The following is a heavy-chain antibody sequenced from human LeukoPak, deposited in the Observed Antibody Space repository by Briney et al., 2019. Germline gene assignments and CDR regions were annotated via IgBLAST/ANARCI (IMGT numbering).Heavy chain of an antibody. V-gene: IGHV4-34*01. Sequence: PSETLSLTCAVYGGSFSGYYWSWIRQPPGKGLEWIGEINHSGSTNYNPSLKNRVTISVDTSKNQFSLKLNSATAADTAVYYCALDSTRGGPSVYWGQGTLVTVSS. CDR2: INHSGST. CDR3: ALDSTRGGPSVY. J-gene: IGHJ4*02. CDR1: GGSFSGYY. D-gene: IGHD1/OR15-1a*01.